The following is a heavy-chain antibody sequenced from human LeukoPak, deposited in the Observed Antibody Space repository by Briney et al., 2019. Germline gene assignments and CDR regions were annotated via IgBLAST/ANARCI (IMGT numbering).Heavy chain of an antibody. J-gene: IGHJ5*02. D-gene: IGHD3-10*01. CDR2: MNPNSANT. V-gene: IGHV1-8*01. CDR3: ARDGLLMARGVRNGFDP. CDR1: GYSFTNYD. Sequence: ASVKVSCKTSGYSFTNYDINWVRQATGQGLEWMGRMNPNSANTGYSQKFQGRVTITADESTNTAYMELSSLTSDDTAVYYCARDGLLMARGVRNGFDPWGQGTLVTVSS.